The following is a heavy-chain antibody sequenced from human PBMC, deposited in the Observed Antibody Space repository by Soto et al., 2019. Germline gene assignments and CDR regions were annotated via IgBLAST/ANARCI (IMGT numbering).Heavy chain of an antibody. CDR1: GGTFSSYA. CDR3: ARGDYDSSGYYHNYYYGMDV. J-gene: IGHJ6*02. V-gene: IGHV1-69*06. Sequence: VQLVQSGAEVKKPGSSVKVSCKASGGTFSSYAISWVRQAPGQGLEWMGGIIPIFGTANYAQKFQGRVTITADKSTSTAYMELSSLRSEDTAVYYCARGDYDSSGYYHNYYYGMDVWGQGTTVTVSS. CDR2: IIPIFGTA. D-gene: IGHD3-22*01.